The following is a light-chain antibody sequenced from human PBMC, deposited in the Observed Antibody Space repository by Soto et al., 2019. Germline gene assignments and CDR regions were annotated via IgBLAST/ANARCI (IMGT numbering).Light chain of an antibody. Sequence: EIVLTQSPGTLSLSPGERATLSCRASQSVSSSYLAWYQQKPGQAPRHLIYGASSRATGIPDRFSGSGSGTDFTLTISRLEPEDVAVYYCQQYGSSPTWTCGQGTKVEIK. J-gene: IGKJ1*01. CDR1: QSVSSSY. V-gene: IGKV3-20*01. CDR2: GAS. CDR3: QQYGSSPTWT.